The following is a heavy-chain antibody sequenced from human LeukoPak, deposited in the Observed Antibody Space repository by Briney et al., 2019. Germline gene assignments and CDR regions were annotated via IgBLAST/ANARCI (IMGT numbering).Heavy chain of an antibody. J-gene: IGHJ3*02. Sequence: SQTLPLTCAVSGGSISSGGYSWSWIRQPPGKGLEWIGYIYHSGSTYYNPSLKSRVTISVDRSKNQFSLKLSSVTAADTAVYYCARQTAGRAFDIWGQGTMVTVSS. CDR2: IYHSGST. D-gene: IGHD6-19*01. V-gene: IGHV4-30-2*01. CDR1: GGSISSGGYS. CDR3: ARQTAGRAFDI.